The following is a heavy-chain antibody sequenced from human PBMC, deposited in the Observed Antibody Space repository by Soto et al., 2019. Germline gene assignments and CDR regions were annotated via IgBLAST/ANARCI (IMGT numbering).Heavy chain of an antibody. CDR2: INPNSGGT. CDR1: GYTFTGYY. V-gene: IGHV1-2*04. J-gene: IGHJ5*02. Sequence: AXVKVSCKASGYTFTGYYMPWVLQAPVQGLEWMGWINPNSGGTNYAQKFQGWVTMTRDTSISTAYMELSRLRSDDTAVYYCATYVVETAIGMGWFDPWGQGTPVTVSS. CDR3: ATYVVETAIGMGWFDP. D-gene: IGHD2-21*02.